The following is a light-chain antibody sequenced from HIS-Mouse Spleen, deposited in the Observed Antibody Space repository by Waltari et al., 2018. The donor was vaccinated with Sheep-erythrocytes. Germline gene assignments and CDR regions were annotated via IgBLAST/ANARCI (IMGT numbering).Light chain of an antibody. Sequence: SYELTQPPSVSVSPGQTASITCSGDQLGDKYACWYQQKPGQSPVLVIYQDSKRPEGIPQRLSGSNSGNTDTLTISGTQAMDEADYYCQAWDSSTAVFGGGTKLTVL. CDR3: QAWDSSTAV. V-gene: IGLV3-1*01. J-gene: IGLJ2*01. CDR2: QDS. CDR1: QLGDKY.